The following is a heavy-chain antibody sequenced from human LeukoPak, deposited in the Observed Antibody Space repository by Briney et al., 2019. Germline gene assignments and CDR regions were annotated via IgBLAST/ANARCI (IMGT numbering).Heavy chain of an antibody. CDR2: ISGSGGST. J-gene: IGHJ4*02. Sequence: GSLRLSCAASGFTFSSYAMSWVRQAPGKGLEWVSAISGSGGSTYYADSVKGRFTISRDNSKNTLYLQMNSLRAEDTAVYYCARDNCGSYCSGYWGQGTLVTVSS. CDR3: ARDNCGSYCSGY. D-gene: IGHD1-26*01. V-gene: IGHV3-23*01. CDR1: GFTFSSYA.